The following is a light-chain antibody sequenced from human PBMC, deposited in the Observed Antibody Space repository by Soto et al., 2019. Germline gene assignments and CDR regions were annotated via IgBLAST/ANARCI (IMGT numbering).Light chain of an antibody. CDR1: QSISSW. J-gene: IGKJ4*01. V-gene: IGKV1-5*03. CDR2: KAS. CDR3: QQYNSYSPLT. Sequence: DILMTQSPSTLSASVGDRVTLTCRASQSISSWLAWYQQKPGKAPKLLIYKASSLESGVPSRFSGSGSGTEFTLTISSLQPDDFATYYCQQYNSYSPLTFGGGTKVEIK.